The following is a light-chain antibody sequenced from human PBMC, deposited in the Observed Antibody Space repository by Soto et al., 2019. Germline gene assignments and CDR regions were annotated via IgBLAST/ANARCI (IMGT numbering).Light chain of an antibody. CDR1: SSDVGGFDH. CDR3: NSFTTTNTYV. CDR2: DVC. V-gene: IGLV2-14*03. J-gene: IGLJ1*01. Sequence: QSVLTQPASVSGSPGQSITISCTGTSSDVGGFDHVSWYQQHPGKVPRLMIYDVCSRPSGVSDRFSGSKSGNTASLTISGLQAEDEADYYCNSFTTTNTYVFGTGTKVTVL.